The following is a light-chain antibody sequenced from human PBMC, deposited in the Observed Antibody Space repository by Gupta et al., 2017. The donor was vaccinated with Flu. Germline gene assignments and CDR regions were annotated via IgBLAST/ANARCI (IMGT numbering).Light chain of an antibody. CDR3: QPSHSTPLT. CDR2: AAS. Sequence: DIQMTQSPSSLSASVGDRVTITCRASQSISSYLNWYQQKPGKAPKLLIYAASSLQSGVPSRFSGSGSGKDLTLIISSLQPEVCATYYCQPSHSTPLTFGPGTKVEIK. CDR1: QSISSY. J-gene: IGKJ3*01. V-gene: IGKV1-39*01.